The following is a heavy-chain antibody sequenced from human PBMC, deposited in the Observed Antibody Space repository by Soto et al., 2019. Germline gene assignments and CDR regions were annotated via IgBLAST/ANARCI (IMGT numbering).Heavy chain of an antibody. D-gene: IGHD5-18*01. Sequence: PSETLSLTCAVYGGSFSGYYWSWIRQPPGKGLEWIGEINHSGSTNYNPSLKSRVTISVDTSKNQFSLKLSSVTAADTAVYYCASVTIVDTAMVTWFDPWGQGTLVTVSS. V-gene: IGHV4-34*01. CDR2: INHSGST. J-gene: IGHJ5*02. CDR3: ASVTIVDTAMVTWFDP. CDR1: GGSFSGYY.